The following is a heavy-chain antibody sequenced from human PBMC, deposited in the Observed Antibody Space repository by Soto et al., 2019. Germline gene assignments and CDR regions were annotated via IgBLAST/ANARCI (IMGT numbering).Heavy chain of an antibody. D-gene: IGHD3-9*01. Sequence: QVQLVESGGDLVKPGGSLRLSCAASGFTFSDYYMSCIRQAPGKGLEWISYIDTSGSKIYYADSVKGRFTITRDNAKNSLYLEMSILRDGDTAVYYCARHYDMLCGYLSPVDYWGQGTLVTVSS. CDR1: GFTFSDYY. CDR3: ARHYDMLCGYLSPVDY. J-gene: IGHJ4*02. V-gene: IGHV3-11*01. CDR2: IDTSGSKI.